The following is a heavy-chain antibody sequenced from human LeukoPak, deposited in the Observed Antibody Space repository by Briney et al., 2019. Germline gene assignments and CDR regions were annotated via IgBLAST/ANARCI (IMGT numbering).Heavy chain of an antibody. CDR1: GYTFTGYY. D-gene: IGHD2-2*01. CDR2: INPNSGGT. Sequence: GASVKVSCKTSGYTFTGYYIHWVRQAPGQGLEWMGRINPNSGGTNYAQKFQGRVTMTRDTSISTAYMELSRPTSDDTAVYYCARDRGGSGTSCYDYWGQGTLVTVSS. J-gene: IGHJ4*02. CDR3: ARDRGGSGTSCYDY. V-gene: IGHV1-2*06.